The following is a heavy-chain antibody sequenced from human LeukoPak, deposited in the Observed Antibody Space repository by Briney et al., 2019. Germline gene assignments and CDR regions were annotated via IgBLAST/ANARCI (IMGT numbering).Heavy chain of an antibody. Sequence: GGSLRLSCAASGVTFSSYWMSWVRQAPGKGLEWVANIREDGSEKYYVDSVKGRFTISRDNAKTSVYLQMNSLRAEDTAVYYCARGRFNYDSTGYSSFYYWGQGTLVTVSS. D-gene: IGHD3-22*01. CDR3: ARGRFNYDSTGYSSFYY. V-gene: IGHV3-7*01. J-gene: IGHJ4*02. CDR2: IREDGSEK. CDR1: GVTFSSYW.